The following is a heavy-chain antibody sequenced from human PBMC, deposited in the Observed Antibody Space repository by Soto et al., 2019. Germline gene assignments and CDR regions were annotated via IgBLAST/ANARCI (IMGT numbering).Heavy chain of an antibody. CDR2: IYYSGST. Sequence: QVQLQESGPGLVKPSETLSLTCTVSGGSVRSGSYYWSWIRQPPGKGLEWIGSIYYSGSTNSNPSLKSRVTISVDTSKNQFSLKLSSVTAADTAVYYCARDLRSSGRYFDYWGQGTLVTVSS. CDR3: ARDLRSSGRYFDY. CDR1: GGSVRSGSYY. V-gene: IGHV4-61*01. D-gene: IGHD6-6*01. J-gene: IGHJ4*02.